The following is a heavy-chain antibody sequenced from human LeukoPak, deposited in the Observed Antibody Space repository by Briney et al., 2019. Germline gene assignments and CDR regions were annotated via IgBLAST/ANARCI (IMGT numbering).Heavy chain of an antibody. V-gene: IGHV4-39*01. CDR3: ARGEGYYDSSGYYQPLYYYYGMDV. J-gene: IGHJ6*02. D-gene: IGHD3-22*01. CDR2: IYYSGST. CDR1: GGSISSSSYY. Sequence: PSETLSLTCTISGGSISSSSYYWGWIRQPPGKGLEWIGSIYYSGSTYYNPSLKSRVTKSVDTSKNQFSLKLSSVTAADTAVYYCARGEGYYDSSGYYQPLYYYYGMDVWGQGTTVTVSS.